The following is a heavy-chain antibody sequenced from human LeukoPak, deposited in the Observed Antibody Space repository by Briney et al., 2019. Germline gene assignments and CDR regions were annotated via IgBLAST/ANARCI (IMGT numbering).Heavy chain of an antibody. CDR1: GGSISSYY. V-gene: IGHV4-4*07. J-gene: IGHJ5*02. CDR3: ARVTDTRYNYFDP. D-gene: IGHD2-21*02. Sequence: PSETLSLTCTASGGSISSYYWSWIRQPAGKGLEWIGRIYASGSTTYNPSLKSRVTMSVDTSKNQLSLKLTSVTAADPAVYFCARVTDTRYNYFDPWGQGTLVTVSS. CDR2: IYASGST.